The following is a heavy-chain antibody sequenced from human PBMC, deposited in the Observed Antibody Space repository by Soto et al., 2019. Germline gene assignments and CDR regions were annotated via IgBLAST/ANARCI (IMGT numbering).Heavy chain of an antibody. CDR1: GGSISSYY. V-gene: IGHV4-59*08. J-gene: IGHJ4*02. CDR2: IYYSGST. Sequence: SETLSLTCTVSGGSISSYYWSWIRQPPGKGLEWIGYIYYSGSTNYNPSLKSRVTISVDTSKNQFSLKLSSVTAADTAVYYCARALPMTTYIDYWGQGTLVTVSS. D-gene: IGHD4-4*01. CDR3: ARALPMTTYIDY.